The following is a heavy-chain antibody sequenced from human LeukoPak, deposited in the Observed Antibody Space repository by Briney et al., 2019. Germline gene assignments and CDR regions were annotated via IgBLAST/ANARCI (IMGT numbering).Heavy chain of an antibody. CDR1: GFTFSSYS. Sequence: GGSLRLSCAASGFTFSSYSMNWLRQAPGKGLEWVSYISSSSSMIYYADSVKGRFTISRDNAKNSLYLQMKSLRDEDTAIYYCARDYGDLPARVPYFDYWGQGTLVTVSS. D-gene: IGHD4-17*01. J-gene: IGHJ4*02. CDR2: ISSSSSMI. V-gene: IGHV3-48*02. CDR3: ARDYGDLPARVPYFDY.